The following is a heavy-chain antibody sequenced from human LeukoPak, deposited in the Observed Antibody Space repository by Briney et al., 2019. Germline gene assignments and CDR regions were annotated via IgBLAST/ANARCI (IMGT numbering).Heavy chain of an antibody. D-gene: IGHD3-16*02. CDR2: IYGTGN. J-gene: IGHJ6*03. CDR1: GGPIGTYY. Sequence: PSETLSLTCTVSGGPIGTYYWSWIRQSRGRGLEWVGYIYGTGNRYNPYLQSRVTISVDRSRNRFFLKMSSVTAADTAVYYCARHIGGGIEDIDVWGKGTKVIVSS. CDR3: ARHIGGGIEDIDV. V-gene: IGHV4-59*08.